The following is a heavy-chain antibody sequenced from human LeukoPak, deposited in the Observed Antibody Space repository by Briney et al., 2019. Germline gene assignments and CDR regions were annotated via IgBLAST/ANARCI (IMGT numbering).Heavy chain of an antibody. J-gene: IGHJ3*02. CDR3: ARDSAERSDSLAAFDI. CDR1: GFTFSSYS. D-gene: IGHD2-15*01. CDR2: ISSSSSTI. V-gene: IGHV3-48*01. Sequence: GGSLRLSCAASGFTFSSYSMNWVRQALGKGLDWVSYISSSSSTIYYADSVKGRFTISRDNAKNSLYLQMNSLRAEDTAVYYCARDSAERSDSLAAFDIWGQGTMVTVSS.